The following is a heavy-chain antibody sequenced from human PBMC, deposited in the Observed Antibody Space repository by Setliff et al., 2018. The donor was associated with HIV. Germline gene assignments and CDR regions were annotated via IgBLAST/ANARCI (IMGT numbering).Heavy chain of an antibody. CDR2: INPSDGST. V-gene: IGHV1-46*01. CDR3: AREIRNYDCWGGYDAFDI. Sequence: GASVKVSCKASGYTFTSYYMHWVRQAPGQGLEWMGIINPSDGSTSYAQKFQGRVTMTRDTSTSTVYMELSSLRSEDTALYYCAREIRNYDCWGGYDAFDIWGQGTMVTVSS. J-gene: IGHJ3*02. D-gene: IGHD3-3*01. CDR1: GYTFTSYY.